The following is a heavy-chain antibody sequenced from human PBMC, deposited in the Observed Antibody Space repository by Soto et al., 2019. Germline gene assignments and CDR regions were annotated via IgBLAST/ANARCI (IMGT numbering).Heavy chain of an antibody. CDR2: IIPIFGTA. V-gene: IGHV1-69*12. J-gene: IGHJ6*04. CDR1: GGTFSSYA. CDR3: ARPPSHAYYYGMDI. Sequence: QVQLVQSGAEVKKPGSSVKVSCKASGGTFSSYAISWVRQAPGQGLEWMGGIIPIFGTANYAQKFQGRVTITADEVTSTTYLVLRSLGAADTIVYYCARPPSHAYYYGMDIWGEGTTVTVSS.